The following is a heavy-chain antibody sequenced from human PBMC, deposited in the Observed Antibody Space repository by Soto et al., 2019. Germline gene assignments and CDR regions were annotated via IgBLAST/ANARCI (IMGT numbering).Heavy chain of an antibody. V-gene: IGHV1-18*04. D-gene: IGHD2-2*01. CDR2: VSAYNGKR. Sequence: QVQLVQSRTEVRKPGASVKVPCKASGYTFSIYGLSWVRQAPGQGLEWMGWVSAYNGKRNYAQKFQGRVTMTTDTSTSTAYMELRNLRSDDTAVYYCARDYCSSLCCPHHYNYYYGMDVWGQGTTVTVSS. J-gene: IGHJ6*02. CDR1: GYTFSIYG. CDR3: ARDYCSSLCCPHHYNYYYGMDV.